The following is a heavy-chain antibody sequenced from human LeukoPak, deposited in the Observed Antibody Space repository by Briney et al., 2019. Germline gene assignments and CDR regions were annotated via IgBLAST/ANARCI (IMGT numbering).Heavy chain of an antibody. J-gene: IGHJ4*02. CDR3: ARHLVGATNFDY. CDR1: GGSISSSSYY. V-gene: IGHV4-39*01. D-gene: IGHD1-26*01. Sequence: SETLSLTCTVSGGSISSSSYYWGWIRQPPGKGLEWIGSIYYSGSTYYNPSLKSRVTMSVDTSKNQFSLKLSSVTAADTAVYYCARHLVGATNFDYWGQGTPVTVSS. CDR2: IYYSGST.